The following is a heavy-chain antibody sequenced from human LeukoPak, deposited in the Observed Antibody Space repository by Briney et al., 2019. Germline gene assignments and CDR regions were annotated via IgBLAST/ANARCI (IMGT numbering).Heavy chain of an antibody. J-gene: IGHJ5*01. Sequence: GGSLRLSCAASGFTFSSYAMSWVRQAPGKGLEWVSAISGSGGSTYYADSVKGRFTNSRDNSKNTLYLQMNSLRAEDTAVYYCAKQGERGYSYGLPSFGSWDQGTLVTVSS. CDR3: AKQGERGYSYGLPSFGS. CDR2: ISGSGGST. CDR1: GFTFSSYA. V-gene: IGHV3-23*01. D-gene: IGHD5-18*01.